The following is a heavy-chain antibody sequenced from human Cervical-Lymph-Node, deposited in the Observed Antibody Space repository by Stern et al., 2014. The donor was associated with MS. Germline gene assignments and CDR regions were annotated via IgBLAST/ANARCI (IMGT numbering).Heavy chain of an antibody. V-gene: IGHV7-4-1*02. CDR2: INTNAGNP. CDR1: GYTFTTFP. D-gene: IGHD3-3*01. J-gene: IGHJ6*02. Sequence: VNLVESGPELKKPGASVKVSCKASGYTFTTFPMNWVRHAHGQGLEWMGWINTNAGNPTYAQGFTGRFVFSLNTSVSTAYLQISSLKAEDTAVYCCTRVWSYYGDYGMDVWGQGTTVTVSS. CDR3: TRVWSYYGDYGMDV.